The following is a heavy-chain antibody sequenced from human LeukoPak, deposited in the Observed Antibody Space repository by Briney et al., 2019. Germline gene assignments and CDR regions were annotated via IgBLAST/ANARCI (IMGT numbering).Heavy chain of an antibody. CDR2: IRSKANSYAT. Sequence: PGGSLRLSCAASGFTFDDYAMHWVRQASGKGLEWVGRIRSKANSYATAYAASVKGRFTISRDDSKNTAYLQMNSLKTEDTAVYYCTRHADLVDTAMGGMTDWGQGTLVTVSS. J-gene: IGHJ4*02. D-gene: IGHD5-18*01. CDR1: GFTFDDYA. CDR3: TRHADLVDTAMGGMTD. V-gene: IGHV3-73*01.